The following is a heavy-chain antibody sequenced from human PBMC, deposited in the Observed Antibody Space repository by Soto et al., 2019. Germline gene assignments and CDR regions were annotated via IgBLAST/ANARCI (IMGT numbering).Heavy chain of an antibody. CDR3: ATFTSLYVDN. CDR2: IISLFGTT. V-gene: IGHV1-69*18. D-gene: IGHD3-10*01. CDR1: GGTFSSYA. Sequence: QVQLVQSGAEVKKPGSSVKVSCKASGGTFSSYAFSWVRQAPGQGLEWMGRIISLFGTTNYAQKFQGRVTITADESTSTAYMELSSLRSEDTAEYYCATFTSLYVDNWGQGTLVTVSS. J-gene: IGHJ4*02.